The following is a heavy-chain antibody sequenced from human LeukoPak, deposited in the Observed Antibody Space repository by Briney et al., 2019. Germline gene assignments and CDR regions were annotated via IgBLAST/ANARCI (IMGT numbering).Heavy chain of an antibody. D-gene: IGHD3-22*01. CDR1: GFTFSDYY. V-gene: IGHV3-11*06. J-gene: IGHJ4*02. CDR3: ARDPRYDSGAYTFDY. CDR2: ISSSSDYT. Sequence: PGGSLRLSCAASGFTFSDYYMSWIRQAPGKGLEWVSYISSSSDYTKYADSVKGRFTISRDNAKNSVFLRMNSLRAEDTAVCYCARDPRYDSGAYTFDYWGQGTLVTVSS.